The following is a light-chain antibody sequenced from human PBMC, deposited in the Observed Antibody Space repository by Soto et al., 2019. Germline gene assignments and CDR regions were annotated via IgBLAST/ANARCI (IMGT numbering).Light chain of an antibody. Sequence: EIVLTQSPATLSMSPGERATLSCRASQSVSYNLAWYQQKPGQAPRLLIYGASTRATGIPARFSASGSGTEFTLTISSLQSEDFAVYYCQQYNNWPPEYTFGLGTKLEIK. J-gene: IGKJ2*01. CDR3: QQYNNWPPEYT. CDR2: GAS. V-gene: IGKV3-15*01. CDR1: QSVSYN.